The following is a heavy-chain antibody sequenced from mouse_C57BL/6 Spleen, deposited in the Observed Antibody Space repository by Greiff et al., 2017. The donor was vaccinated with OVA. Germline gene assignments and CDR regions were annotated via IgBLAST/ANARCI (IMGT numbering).Heavy chain of an antibody. V-gene: IGHV1-18*01. CDR3: ARRQLRSSCAY. CDR1: GYTFTHCD. Sequence: SGPELVKPGASVKIPCKASGYTFTHCDMDWVKQSHGKSLEWIGDINPNNGGTIYNQKFKGKATLTVDKSSSTAYMELRSLTSEDTAVYYCARRQLRSSCAYWGQGTLVTVSA. D-gene: IGHD3-2*02. CDR2: INPNNGGT. J-gene: IGHJ3*01.